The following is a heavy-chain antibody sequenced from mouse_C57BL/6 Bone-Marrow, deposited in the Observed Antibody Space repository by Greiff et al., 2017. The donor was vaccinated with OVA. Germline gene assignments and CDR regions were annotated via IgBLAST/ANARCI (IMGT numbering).Heavy chain of an antibody. Sequence: QVQLQQSGAELVRPGASVTLSCKASGYTFTDYEMHWVKQTPVHGLEWIGAIDPETGGTAYNQKFKGKAILTADKSSSTAYMELRSLTSEDSAVYYCTRRLGLLPPYWYFGVWGTGTTVTVSS. CDR3: TRRLGLLPPYWYFGV. J-gene: IGHJ1*03. V-gene: IGHV1-15*01. D-gene: IGHD2-3*01. CDR2: IDPETGGT. CDR1: GYTFTDYE.